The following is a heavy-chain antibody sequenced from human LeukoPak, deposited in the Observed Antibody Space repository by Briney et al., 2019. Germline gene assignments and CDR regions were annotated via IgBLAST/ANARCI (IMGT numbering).Heavy chain of an antibody. CDR3: AREGVYSYGYNDY. D-gene: IGHD5-18*01. CDR2: IGSNGGST. V-gene: IGHV3-64*01. Sequence: GGSLRLSCAASGFTFSSYAMHWVRQAPGKGLEYVSAIGSNGGSTYYANSVKGRFTISRDNSKNTLYLQMGSLRAEDMAVYYCAREGVYSYGYNDYWGQGTLVTVSS. CDR1: GFTFSSYA. J-gene: IGHJ4*02.